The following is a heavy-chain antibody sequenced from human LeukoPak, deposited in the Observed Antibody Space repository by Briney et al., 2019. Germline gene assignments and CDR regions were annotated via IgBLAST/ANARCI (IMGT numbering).Heavy chain of an antibody. CDR3: ARDPGYCSSTSCYDDAFDI. Sequence: GGSLRLSCAASGFTFSSYWMSWVRQAPGKGLEWVANIKEDGSEKYYVASVKGRFTISRDNAKNSLYLQMNSLRAEDTAVYYCARDPGYCSSTSCYDDAFDIWGQGTMVTVSS. CDR1: GFTFSSYW. D-gene: IGHD2-2*01. V-gene: IGHV3-7*01. CDR2: IKEDGSEK. J-gene: IGHJ3*02.